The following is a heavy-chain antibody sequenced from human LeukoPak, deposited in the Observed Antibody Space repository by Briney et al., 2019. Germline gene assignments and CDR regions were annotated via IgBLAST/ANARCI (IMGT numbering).Heavy chain of an antibody. CDR1: GGSIRSYY. V-gene: IGHV4-59*01. CDR3: AREEYGDYVGY. D-gene: IGHD4-17*01. Sequence: SETLSLTCTVSGGSIRSYYWSWIRQPPGKGLEWIGYIYYSGITNYNPSLKSRVTISVDTSKNQFSLKLNSVTAADTAVYYCAREEYGDYVGYWGQGTLVTVAS. J-gene: IGHJ4*02. CDR2: IYYSGIT.